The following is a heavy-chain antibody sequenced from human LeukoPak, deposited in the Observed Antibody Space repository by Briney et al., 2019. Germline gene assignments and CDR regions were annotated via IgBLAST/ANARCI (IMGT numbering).Heavy chain of an antibody. Sequence: SETLSLTCTVAGGSISSTTYYWGWIRQLPGKGLEWIGYIYYSGSTNYNPSLKSRVTISVDTSKNQFSLKLSSVTAADTAVYYCARVSPTYYYDSSGYYFDYWGQGTLVTVSS. CDR2: IYYSGST. D-gene: IGHD3-22*01. CDR1: GGSISSTTYY. V-gene: IGHV4-61*05. CDR3: ARVSPTYYYDSSGYYFDY. J-gene: IGHJ4*02.